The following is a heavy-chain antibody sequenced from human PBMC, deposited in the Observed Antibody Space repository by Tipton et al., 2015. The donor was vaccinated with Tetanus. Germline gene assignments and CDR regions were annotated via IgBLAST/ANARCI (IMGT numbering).Heavy chain of an antibody. D-gene: IGHD2-2*01. CDR2: VYYNGNT. V-gene: IGHV4-61*08. CDR1: GGSINSGGYY. CDR3: AREVPAAGHFDS. J-gene: IGHJ4*02. Sequence: TLSLTCTVSGGSINSGGYYWNWIRQPPGKGLEWIGYVYYNGNTHYNPALKSRVTISVDTSKNQFSLKLSSVTAADTAIYYCAREVPAAGHFDSWGQGTLVTVSS.